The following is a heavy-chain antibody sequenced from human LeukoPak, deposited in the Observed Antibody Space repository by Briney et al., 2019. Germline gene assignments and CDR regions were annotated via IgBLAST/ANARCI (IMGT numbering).Heavy chain of an antibody. Sequence: GGSLRLSCAASGFTFSSYWMPWVRQAPGKGLVWVSRINTDGSSTSYADSVKGRFTISRDNAKNTLYLQMNSLRAEDTAVYYCARNTAMVSYYYYYMDVWGKGTTVTVSS. V-gene: IGHV3-74*01. CDR2: INTDGSST. J-gene: IGHJ6*03. CDR3: ARNTAMVSYYYYYMDV. CDR1: GFTFSSYW. D-gene: IGHD5-18*01.